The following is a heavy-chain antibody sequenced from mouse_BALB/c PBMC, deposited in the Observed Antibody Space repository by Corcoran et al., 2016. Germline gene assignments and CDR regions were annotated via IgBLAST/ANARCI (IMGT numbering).Heavy chain of an antibody. CDR1: GNTFTEYT. Sequence: EVQLQQSGPELVKPGASVKISCKTSGNTFTEYTIHWVSQSHGKSLEWIGGINPNKDGTSYNQKFKGKATFTVDKSSSTAYMELRSLTSEDSAVYFCARGDDYDGDFDVWGAETTVTVSS. CDR2: INPNKDGT. CDR3: ARGDDYDGDFDV. J-gene: IGHJ1*01. D-gene: IGHD2-4*01. V-gene: IGHV1-18*01.